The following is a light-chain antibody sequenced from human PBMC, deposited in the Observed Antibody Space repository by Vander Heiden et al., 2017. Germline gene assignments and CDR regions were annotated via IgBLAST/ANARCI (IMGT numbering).Light chain of an antibody. Sequence: VTISCTGSSSKIGAGYDVHWYQQLPGTAPKLLIYGNTNRPSGVPDRFSGSKSGTSASLAITGLQAEDEADYYCQSYDISLSGVVFGGGTTLTVL. V-gene: IGLV1-40*01. J-gene: IGLJ2*01. CDR3: QSYDISLSGVV. CDR2: GNT. CDR1: SSKIGAGYD.